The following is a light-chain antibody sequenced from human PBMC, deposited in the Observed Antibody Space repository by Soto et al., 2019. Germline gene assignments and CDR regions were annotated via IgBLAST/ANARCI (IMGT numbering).Light chain of an antibody. CDR2: TTS. Sequence: DIPLTQSPSTLSASVGDRGTISCRASQSIDRWLGWYQQMAGKAPHLIIYTTSSVGGGVPSRFSGSGSGTEFTLIISGLPPDDFATYYCQQYKDYPYTFAQGTKVDIK. J-gene: IGKJ2*01. V-gene: IGKV1-5*03. CDR1: QSIDRW. CDR3: QQYKDYPYT.